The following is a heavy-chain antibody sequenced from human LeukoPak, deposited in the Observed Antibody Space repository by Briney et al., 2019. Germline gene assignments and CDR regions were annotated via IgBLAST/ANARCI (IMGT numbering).Heavy chain of an antibody. CDR3: ARTSSGWYPDFDY. Sequence: GGSLRLSCAASGFTFSGYGMHWVRQAPDKGLEWVAVIWYDGNNKYYADSVKGRFTISRDNSKNTLYLQMNSLRVEDTAVYYCARTSSGWYPDFDYWGQGTLVTVSS. D-gene: IGHD6-19*01. CDR2: IWYDGNNK. V-gene: IGHV3-33*01. CDR1: GFTFSGYG. J-gene: IGHJ4*02.